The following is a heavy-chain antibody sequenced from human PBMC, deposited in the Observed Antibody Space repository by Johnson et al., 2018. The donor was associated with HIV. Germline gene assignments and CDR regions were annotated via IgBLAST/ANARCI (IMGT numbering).Heavy chain of an antibody. CDR1: GFTFSSYW. J-gene: IGHJ3*02. CDR2: IKSKTDGGTT. CDR3: TTAGLRYFDWFTGAFDI. V-gene: IGHV3-15*07. Sequence: MQLVESGGGLVQPGGSLRLSCAASGFTFSSYWMHWVRQAPGKGLVWVSRIKSKTDGGTTDYAAPVKGRFTISRDDSKNTLYLQMNSLKTEDTAVYYCTTAGLRYFDWFTGAFDIWGQGTMVTVSS. D-gene: IGHD3-9*01.